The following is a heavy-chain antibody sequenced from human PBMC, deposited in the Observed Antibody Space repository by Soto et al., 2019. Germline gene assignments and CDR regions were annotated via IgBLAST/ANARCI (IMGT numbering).Heavy chain of an antibody. CDR2: IYHSGST. CDR3: ASSLFDAFHI. Sequence: KPSETLSLTCDVSGGSNTSSKLWNWVQQPPGKGLEWIGEIYHSGSTNCNPSLKSRVTISVDKSKNQFSLKLSSVTAADTAVYYCASSLFDAFHIWGQGTMVT. CDR1: GGSNTSSKL. V-gene: IGHV4-4*02. J-gene: IGHJ3*02.